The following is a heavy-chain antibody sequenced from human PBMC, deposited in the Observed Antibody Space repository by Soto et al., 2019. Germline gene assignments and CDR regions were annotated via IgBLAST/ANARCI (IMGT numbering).Heavy chain of an antibody. Sequence: EVQLVESGGGLVQPGGSLRLSCAASGFTFNTYWMHWVRQAPGKGLVWVSRINSNGSTTTYADSVKGRFTISRDNAKNTLYLQMNSLRAEDTAMYSCTRDGGGNCYYGMDVWGQGTTVTVSS. CDR2: INSNGSTT. CDR3: TRDGGGNCYYGMDV. CDR1: GFTFNTYW. V-gene: IGHV3-74*01. D-gene: IGHD2-15*01. J-gene: IGHJ6*02.